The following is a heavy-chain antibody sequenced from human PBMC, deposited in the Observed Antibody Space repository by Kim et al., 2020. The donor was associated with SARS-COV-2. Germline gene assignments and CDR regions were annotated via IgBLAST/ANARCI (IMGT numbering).Heavy chain of an antibody. Sequence: GGSLRLSCAASGFTFSDYYMSWIRQAPGKGLEWVSYISSSSSYTNYADSVKGRFTISRDNAKNSLYLQMNSLRAEDTAVYYCARATSYYYDSSGYSPMGYWGQGTLVTVSS. CDR3: ARATSYYYDSSGYSPMGY. J-gene: IGHJ4*02. CDR1: GFTFSDYY. CDR2: ISSSSSYT. D-gene: IGHD3-22*01. V-gene: IGHV3-11*05.